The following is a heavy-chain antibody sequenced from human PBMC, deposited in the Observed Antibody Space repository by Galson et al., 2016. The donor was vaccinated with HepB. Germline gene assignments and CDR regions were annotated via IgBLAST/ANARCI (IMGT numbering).Heavy chain of an antibody. D-gene: IGHD1-1*01. V-gene: IGHV4-4*02. CDR2: IHHSAGT. Sequence: SETLSLTCTVSGGSMRTRAWYNWVRQPPGKGLEWTGEIHHSAGTNYNASLQNRVSISIDEYQGQFYLKMTSVTAADTAVYYCASGELATGFDPWGQGILVTVSS. CDR1: GGSMRTRAW. J-gene: IGHJ5*02. CDR3: ASGELATGFDP.